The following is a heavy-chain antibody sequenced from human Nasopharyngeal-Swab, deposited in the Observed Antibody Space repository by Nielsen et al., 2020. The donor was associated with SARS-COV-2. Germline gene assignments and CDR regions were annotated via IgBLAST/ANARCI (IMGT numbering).Heavy chain of an antibody. D-gene: IGHD6-13*01. J-gene: IGHJ6*02. Sequence: GGPLRPSCAAPGFTFDDYAMHWVPQAPGKGLGWVSLISGDGGSTYYADSVKGRFTISRDNSKNSLYLQMNSLRTEDTAFYYCAKGSYSSSWYFGRGGHYYGMDVWGQGTTVTVSS. CDR3: AKGSYSSSWYFGRGGHYYGMDV. CDR1: GFTFDDYA. CDR2: ISGDGGST. V-gene: IGHV3-43*02.